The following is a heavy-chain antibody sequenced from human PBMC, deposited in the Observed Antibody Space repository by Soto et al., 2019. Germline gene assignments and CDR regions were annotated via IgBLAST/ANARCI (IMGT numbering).Heavy chain of an antibody. D-gene: IGHD6-13*01. CDR3: ARVYSSSWYASPRAY. CDR2: INHSGST. J-gene: IGHJ4*02. CDR1: GGSFSGYY. V-gene: IGHV4-34*01. Sequence: QVQLQQWGAGLLKPSETLSLTCAVYGGSFSGYYWSWIRQPPGKGLEWIGEINHSGSTNYNPSLSSRVTISVDTSKTQFSLKLSSVTAADTAVYYCARVYSSSWYASPRAYWGQGTLVTVSS.